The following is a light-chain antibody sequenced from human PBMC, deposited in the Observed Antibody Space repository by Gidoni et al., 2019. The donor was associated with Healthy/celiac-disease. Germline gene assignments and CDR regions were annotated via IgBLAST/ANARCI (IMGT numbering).Light chain of an antibody. CDR2: DAS. V-gene: IGKV1-33*01. Sequence: DNQITQSPSSLSASVGDRVPITCQASQDISNYLNWYQQKPGKAPKLLIYDASNLETGVPSRFSGSGSGTDFTFTISSLQPEDIATYYCQQYDNLPITFGQGTRLEIK. J-gene: IGKJ5*01. CDR3: QQYDNLPIT. CDR1: QDISNY.